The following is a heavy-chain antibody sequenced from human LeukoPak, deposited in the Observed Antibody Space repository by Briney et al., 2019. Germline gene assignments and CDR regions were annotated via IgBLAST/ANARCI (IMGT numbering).Heavy chain of an antibody. Sequence: ASVKVSCKASGYTFTGYYMHWVRQAPGQELEWMGRINPNSGGTNYAQKFQGRVTMTRDTSISTAYMELSRLRSDDTAVYYCARDPDIVVVPAALEPQTNWFDPWGQGTLVTVSS. D-gene: IGHD2-2*01. V-gene: IGHV1-2*06. CDR1: GYTFTGYY. CDR3: ARDPDIVVVPAALEPQTNWFDP. J-gene: IGHJ5*02. CDR2: INPNSGGT.